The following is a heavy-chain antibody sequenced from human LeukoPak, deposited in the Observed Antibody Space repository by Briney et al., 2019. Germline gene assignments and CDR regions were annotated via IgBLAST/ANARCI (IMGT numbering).Heavy chain of an antibody. CDR2: ISAYNGNT. V-gene: IGHV1-18*01. J-gene: IGHJ4*02. CDR3: ARGHSGWYWGSLVSIDY. CDR1: GYTFTSYG. D-gene: IGHD6-19*01. Sequence: ASVKVSCKASGYTFTSYGISWVRQAPGQGLEWMGWISAYNGNTNYAQKLQGRVTMTTDTSTSTAYMELRSLRSDDTAVYYCARGHSGWYWGSLVSIDYWGQGTLVTVSS.